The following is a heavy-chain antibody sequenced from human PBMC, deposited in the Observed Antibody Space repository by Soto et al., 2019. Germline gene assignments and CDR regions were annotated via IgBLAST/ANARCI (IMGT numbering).Heavy chain of an antibody. Sequence: SETLSLTCTVSGGSISSGGYSWSWIRQPPGKGLEWIGYIYHSGSTYYNPSLKSRVTISVDRSKNQFSLKLSSVTAADTAVYYCARVPDRWGQGTLVNVAS. CDR3: ARVPDR. CDR1: GGSISSGGYS. V-gene: IGHV4-30-2*01. CDR2: IYHSGST. J-gene: IGHJ5*02.